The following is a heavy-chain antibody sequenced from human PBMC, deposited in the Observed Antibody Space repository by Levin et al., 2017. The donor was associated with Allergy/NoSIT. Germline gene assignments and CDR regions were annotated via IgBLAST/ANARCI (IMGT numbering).Heavy chain of an antibody. CDR3: ARGPPPREQNALPPSPYGMDV. J-gene: IGHJ6*02. D-gene: IGHD1/OR15-1a*01. Sequence: SQTLSLPCTVSTGSILGYFWSWIRQSPGKGLEWLGCFSLSGNTNYNPSLKSRLTISVDTSRNRFFLNLNSVTAADTAVYYCARGPPPREQNALPPSPYGMDVWGQGATVTVSS. CDR2: FSLSGNT. CDR1: TGSILGYF. V-gene: IGHV4-59*01.